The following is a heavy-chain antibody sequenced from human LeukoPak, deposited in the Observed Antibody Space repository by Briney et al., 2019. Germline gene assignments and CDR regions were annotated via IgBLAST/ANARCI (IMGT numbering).Heavy chain of an antibody. D-gene: IGHD3-10*01. Sequence: PGGSLRLSCAASGFSFSTYEMHWVRQAPGKGLEWVAVISNDGNNKYNADSVKGRFTISRDNSKNTLYLQMNSLRAEDTAVYYCERLAGSYFPAAFDYWGQGTLVTVSS. CDR3: ERLAGSYFPAAFDY. V-gene: IGHV3-30*04. J-gene: IGHJ4*02. CDR2: ISNDGNNK. CDR1: GFSFSTYE.